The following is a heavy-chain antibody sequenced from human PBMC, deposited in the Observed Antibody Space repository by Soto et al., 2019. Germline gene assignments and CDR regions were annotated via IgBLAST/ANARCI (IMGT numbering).Heavy chain of an antibody. D-gene: IGHD2-15*01. CDR2: ISWNGNII. CDR1: GFTFDDYA. CDR3: AKGGPDAFCGGGRCYFGS. J-gene: IGHJ4*02. Sequence: EVQLVESGGGLVQPGRSLRLSCAASGFTFDDYAMHWVRRVPGKGLEWVSSISWNGNIIGYADSVKGRFTISRDNAKNSLYLQMNSLRPEDTALYYCAKGGPDAFCGGGRCYFGSWGQGTLVTVSS. V-gene: IGHV3-9*01.